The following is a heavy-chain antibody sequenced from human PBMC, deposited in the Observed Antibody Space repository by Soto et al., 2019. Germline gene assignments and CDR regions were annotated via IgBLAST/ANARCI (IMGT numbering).Heavy chain of an antibody. D-gene: IGHD3-10*01. CDR3: ATFTSLYFDN. J-gene: IGHJ4*02. CDR1: GGTFSSYA. Sequence: QVPLVQSGAEVKKPGSSVKVSCKASGGTFSSYAFSWVRQAPGQGLEWMGRIISLFGTTNYAQKFQGRVTITADESTSTAYMELSSLRSEDTAEYYCATFTSLYFDNWGQGTLVTVSS. CDR2: IISLFGTT. V-gene: IGHV1-69*18.